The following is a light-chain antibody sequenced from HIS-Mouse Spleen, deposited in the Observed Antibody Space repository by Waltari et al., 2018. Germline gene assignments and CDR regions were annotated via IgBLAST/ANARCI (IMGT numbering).Light chain of an antibody. CDR3: MQALQTPFT. Sequence: DIVMTQSPLSLPVTPGEPASISCRSSQSLLHSNGYNYFDWYLQKPGQSPQLLIYLGANRASGVPDRFSGSGSGTDFTLKISRVEAEDVGVYYCMQALQTPFTFGPGTKVDIK. CDR2: LGA. CDR1: QSLLHSNGYNY. J-gene: IGKJ3*01. V-gene: IGKV2-28*01.